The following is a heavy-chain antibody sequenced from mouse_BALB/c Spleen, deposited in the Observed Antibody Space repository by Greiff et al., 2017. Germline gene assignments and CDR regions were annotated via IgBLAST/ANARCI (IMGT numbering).Heavy chain of an antibody. Sequence: QVQLQQSGAELARPGASVKLSCKASGYTFTSYWMQWVKQRPGQGLEWIGAIYPGDGDTRYTQKFKGKATLTADKSSSTAYMQLSSLASEDSAVYYCARSFYGNYTFDYWGQGTTLTVSS. CDR3: ARSFYGNYTFDY. CDR2: IYPGDGDT. CDR1: GYTFTSYW. J-gene: IGHJ2*01. V-gene: IGHV1-87*01. D-gene: IGHD2-1*01.